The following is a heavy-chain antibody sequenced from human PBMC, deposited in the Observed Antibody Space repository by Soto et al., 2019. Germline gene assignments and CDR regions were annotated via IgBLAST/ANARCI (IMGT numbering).Heavy chain of an antibody. CDR2: IFANGHT. D-gene: IGHD6-13*01. Sequence: SETLSLTCIVSGGSISEKYWNWVRQPPGKGLEWIGLIFANGHTDYNPSLKSRVTMSVDASKNQFSLRLTSMTAADTAVYYCVASLAASGLNWLDPWGRGTLVTAPQ. CDR1: GGSISEKY. CDR3: VASLAASGLNWLDP. V-gene: IGHV4-4*07. J-gene: IGHJ5*02.